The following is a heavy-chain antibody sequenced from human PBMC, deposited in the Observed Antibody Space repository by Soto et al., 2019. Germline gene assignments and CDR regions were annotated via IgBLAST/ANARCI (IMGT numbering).Heavy chain of an antibody. D-gene: IGHD3-10*02. V-gene: IGHV3-7*01. CDR2: IKQDGTEK. Sequence: GGSLRLSCAASGFTFSGFWMSWVRQAPGKGLEWVANIKQDGTEKHYVDSVKGRFTISRDNAKNSLYLQMNILRAEDTAVYYCARRLYSSFDSWGPATLVTVSS. J-gene: IGHJ4*02. CDR3: ARRLYSSFDS. CDR1: GFTFSGFW.